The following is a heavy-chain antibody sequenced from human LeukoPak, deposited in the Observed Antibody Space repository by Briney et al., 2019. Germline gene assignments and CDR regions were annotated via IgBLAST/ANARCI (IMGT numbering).Heavy chain of an antibody. J-gene: IGHJ4*02. Sequence: GSLGLSCVASGFNFDIFAMSWVRQFPGGGLEWVASLGRSGGTKNYADSVKGRFTISRDNSKNTLFLHMNSLRVDDSAIYYCAKGETATSHWGQGTLVTVSS. CDR3: AKGETATSH. V-gene: IGHV3-23*01. CDR2: LGRSGGTK. D-gene: IGHD5-24*01. CDR1: GFNFDIFA.